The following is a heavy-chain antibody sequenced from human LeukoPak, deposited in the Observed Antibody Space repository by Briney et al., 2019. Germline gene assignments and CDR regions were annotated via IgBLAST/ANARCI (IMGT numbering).Heavy chain of an antibody. CDR3: ARAAVASPGDV. Sequence: SGGSLRLSCAASGFTFDSYWMAWVRQAPGKGLEWVANIKPLGSEKYYLASLKGRFTISRDNAENSLYLQMSSLRVEDAAVYYGARAAVASPGDVWGQGTTVSVSS. D-gene: IGHD6-19*01. CDR2: IKPLGSEK. J-gene: IGHJ6*02. CDR1: GFTFDSYW. V-gene: IGHV3-7*04.